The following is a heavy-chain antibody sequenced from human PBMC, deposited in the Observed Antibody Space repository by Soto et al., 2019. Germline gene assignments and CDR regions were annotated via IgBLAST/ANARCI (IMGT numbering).Heavy chain of an antibody. CDR2: INHSGST. CDR3: ARWYCSGGSCYYFDY. V-gene: IGHV4-34*01. Sequence: SETLSLTCAVYGGSFSGYYWSWIRQPPGKGLEWIGEINHSGSTNYNPSLKSRVTISVDTSKNQFSLKLSSVTAADTAVYYCARWYCSGGSCYYFDYWGQGTLVTVSS. D-gene: IGHD2-15*01. J-gene: IGHJ4*02. CDR1: GGSFSGYY.